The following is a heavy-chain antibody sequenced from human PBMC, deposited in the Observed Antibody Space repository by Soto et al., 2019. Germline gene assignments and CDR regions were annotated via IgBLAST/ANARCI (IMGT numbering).Heavy chain of an antibody. V-gene: IGHV3-23*01. Sequence: GGSLRLSCAASGFTFSSYAVSWVRQAPGKGPEWISSISGSGSTIYYADSVKGRFTISRDNSKNTLYLQMSSLRAEDTAVYYCAKVFYYYDSSGYYYFDYWGQGTLVTSPQ. D-gene: IGHD3-22*01. CDR2: ISGSGSTI. CDR3: AKVFYYYDSSGYYYFDY. J-gene: IGHJ4*02. CDR1: GFTFSSYA.